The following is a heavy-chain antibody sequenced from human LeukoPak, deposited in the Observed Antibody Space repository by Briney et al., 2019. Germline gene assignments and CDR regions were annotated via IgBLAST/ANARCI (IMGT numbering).Heavy chain of an antibody. CDR1: GGSISRGDNY. CDR3: AREIYNYGVYFFDY. Sequence: SETLSLTCTVSGGSISRGDNYWSWVRQPLGKGLEWIGYISYSGSTSYNPYLKSRVTISLDTSKNHFSLKLSSVTAADTAVYYCAREIYNYGVYFFDYWGQGTLVTVSS. J-gene: IGHJ4*02. V-gene: IGHV4-30-4*08. CDR2: ISYSGST. D-gene: IGHD5-18*01.